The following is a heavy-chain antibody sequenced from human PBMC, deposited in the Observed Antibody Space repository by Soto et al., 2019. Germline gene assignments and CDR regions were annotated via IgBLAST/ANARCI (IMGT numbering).Heavy chain of an antibody. D-gene: IGHD3-9*01. J-gene: IGHJ4*02. CDR1: GYTFTSYG. V-gene: IGHV1-18*01. Sequence: GASVKVSCKASGYTFTSYGIGWVRQAPGQGLEWMGWISAYNGNTNYAQKPQGRVTMTTDTSTSTAYMELRSLRSDDTAVYYCARPIERGMGILTGYYPYYFDYWGQGTLVTVSS. CDR2: ISAYNGNT. CDR3: ARPIERGMGILTGYYPYYFDY.